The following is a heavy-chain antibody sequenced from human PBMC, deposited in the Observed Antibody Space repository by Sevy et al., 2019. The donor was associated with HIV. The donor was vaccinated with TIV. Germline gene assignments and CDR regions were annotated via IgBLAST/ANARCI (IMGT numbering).Heavy chain of an antibody. J-gene: IGHJ4*02. CDR3: ARDFSSIFLEWLSAFDY. Sequence: GGSLRLSCAASGFTFNTYAMHWVRQAPGKGLEWVAVISYDGGSKYYADSVKGRFTISRDNSKNTLYLQMNSLRAEDTAVYYCARDFSSIFLEWLSAFDYWGQGTLVTVSS. V-gene: IGHV3-30-3*01. D-gene: IGHD3-3*01. CDR2: ISYDGGSK. CDR1: GFTFNTYA.